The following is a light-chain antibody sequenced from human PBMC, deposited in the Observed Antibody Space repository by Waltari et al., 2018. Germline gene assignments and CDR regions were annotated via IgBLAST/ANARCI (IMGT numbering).Light chain of an antibody. Sequence: QSALTQPPSASGSPGQSVTISCTGTSSDIGDYNFVSWYQQHPGKAPKLMIYEVSKRPSGVPDRFSGSKSGYTASRTVSGLQAEDGAEYYCSSYGGRNNLIFGGGTKLTVL. J-gene: IGLJ2*01. CDR2: EVS. V-gene: IGLV2-8*01. CDR3: SSYGGRNNLI. CDR1: SSDIGDYNF.